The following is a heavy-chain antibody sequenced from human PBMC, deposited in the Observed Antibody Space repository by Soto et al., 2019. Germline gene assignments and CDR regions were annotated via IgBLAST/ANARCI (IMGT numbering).Heavy chain of an antibody. CDR2: LNPSGGST. J-gene: IGHJ4*02. D-gene: IGHD3-10*01. CDR3: AREFGEMISHSYYKGFGY. V-gene: IGHV1-46*01. Sequence: GXSGKVCCKASVFTLGNYYMHWVRQAPGQGLEWMGMLNPSGGSTAYAQKFQGRVTMTRDTSTSTVYLDLSSLRPDDTAVYFCAREFGEMISHSYYKGFGYWGQGTPATGSS. CDR1: VFTLGNYY.